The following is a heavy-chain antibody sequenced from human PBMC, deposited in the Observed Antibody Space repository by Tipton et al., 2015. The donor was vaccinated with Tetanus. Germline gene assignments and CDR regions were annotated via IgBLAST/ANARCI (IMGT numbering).Heavy chain of an antibody. D-gene: IGHD1-26*01. J-gene: IGHJ4*02. CDR3: ARGLPREPSYLDY. CDR2: IYCTDYT. V-gene: IGHV4-31*03. CDR1: GASINAGGYL. Sequence: TLSLTCTVSGASINAGGYLWTWVRQHPGKGLEWIGHIYCTDYTSYTPSLDSRVRISVNTSKNFFSLRLTSVTAADTAVYFCARGLPREPSYLDYWGQGQQVIVSS.